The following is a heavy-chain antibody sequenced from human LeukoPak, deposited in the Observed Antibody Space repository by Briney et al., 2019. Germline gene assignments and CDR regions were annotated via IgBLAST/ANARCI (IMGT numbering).Heavy chain of an antibody. J-gene: IGHJ4*02. CDR3: ERETPVRAFDY. CDR1: GGSIISYY. CDR2: IYTSGST. V-gene: IGHV4-4*07. Sequence: PSETLSLTCTVAGGSIISYYWSWIRQPAGKGLEWIGRIYTSGSTNYNPSLKSRVTISVDKSKNQFSLKLSSVTAADTAVYYCERETPVRAFDYWGQGTLVTVSS. D-gene: IGHD2-8*01.